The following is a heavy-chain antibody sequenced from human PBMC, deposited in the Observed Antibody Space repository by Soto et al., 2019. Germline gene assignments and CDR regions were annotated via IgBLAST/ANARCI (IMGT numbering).Heavy chain of an antibody. J-gene: IGHJ4*02. CDR1: GGSISSYY. CDR3: ARHKDTSSRYLLPDY. D-gene: IGHD6-13*01. V-gene: IGHV4-59*08. CDR2: IYYSGST. Sequence: PSETLSLTCTVSGGSISSYYWSWIRQPPGKGLEWIGYIYYSGSTNYNPSLKSRVTISVDTSKNQFSLKLYSVTAADTALYYCARHKDTSSRYLLPDYWGQGTLVTVSS.